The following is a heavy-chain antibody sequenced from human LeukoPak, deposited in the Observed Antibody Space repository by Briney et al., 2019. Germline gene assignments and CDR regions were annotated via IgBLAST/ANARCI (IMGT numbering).Heavy chain of an antibody. CDR2: IYYSGTT. CDR3: AKGTDYDFWSYSDY. J-gene: IGHJ4*02. V-gene: IGHV4-59*01. D-gene: IGHD3/OR15-3a*01. CDR1: GGSMNTYH. Sequence: SETLSLTCTVSGGSMNTYHWNWIRQPPGKGLEWIGNIYYSGTTNYNPSLKSRVTFSIDTSKNQFSLRLNSVTAADTAVYYCAKGTDYDFWSYSDYWGQGILVTVSS.